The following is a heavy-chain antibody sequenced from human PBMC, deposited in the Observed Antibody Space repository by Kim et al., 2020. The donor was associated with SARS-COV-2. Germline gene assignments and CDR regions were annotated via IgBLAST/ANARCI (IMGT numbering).Heavy chain of an antibody. D-gene: IGHD5-18*01. Sequence: GGSLRLSCAASGFTFSSYAMHWVRQAPGKGLEWVAVISYDGSNKYYADSVKGRFTISRDNSKNTLYLQMNSLRAEDTAVYYCARVYRNVDTAMVIYYYYYYGMDVWGQGTTVTVSS. CDR3: ARVYRNVDTAMVIYYYYYYGMDV. J-gene: IGHJ6*02. CDR2: ISYDGSNK. CDR1: GFTFSSYA. V-gene: IGHV3-30*04.